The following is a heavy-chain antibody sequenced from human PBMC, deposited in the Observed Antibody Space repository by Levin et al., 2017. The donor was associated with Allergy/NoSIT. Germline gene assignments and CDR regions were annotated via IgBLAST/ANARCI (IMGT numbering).Heavy chain of an antibody. D-gene: IGHD1-1*01. V-gene: IGHV3-7*01. Sequence: PGGSLRLSCAASGFSLSTYWMTWVRQAPGKGLEWVANINEDGSVMHYVDSVKGRFTIFRDNAKTSLHLQMYSLRVEDTALYYCVRDPSPPIGKPSATYDAFDLWGQGAMVTVSS. CDR3: VRDPSPPIGKPSATYDAFDL. CDR2: INEDGSVM. CDR1: GFSLSTYW. J-gene: IGHJ3*01.